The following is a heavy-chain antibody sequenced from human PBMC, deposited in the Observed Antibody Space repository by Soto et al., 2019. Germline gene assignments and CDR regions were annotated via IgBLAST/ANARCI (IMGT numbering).Heavy chain of an antibody. Sequence: QVQLVQSGAEVKKPGSSVKVSCKASGGTFSSYAISWVRQAPGQGLEWLGGIIPSFGTASSAQKFQGRVTMTRSTSISTAYMELSDLRSEDTAVYYCARSRGGTGVHFDYWGQGTLVTVSS. D-gene: IGHD7-27*01. V-gene: IGHV1-69*06. CDR3: ARSRGGTGVHFDY. J-gene: IGHJ4*02. CDR1: GGTFSSYA. CDR2: IIPSFGTA.